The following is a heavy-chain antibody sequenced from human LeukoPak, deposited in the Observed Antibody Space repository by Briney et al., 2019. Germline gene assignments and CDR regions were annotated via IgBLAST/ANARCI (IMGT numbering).Heavy chain of an antibody. CDR1: GYSISSGYY. Sequence: SETLSLTCAVSGYSISSGYYWGWIRQPPGKGLEWIGSIYHSGSTYYNPSLKSRVTISVDTSKNQFSLKLSSATAADTAVYYCARQRSVPAATGYFDYWGQGTLVTVSS. D-gene: IGHD2-2*01. J-gene: IGHJ4*02. V-gene: IGHV4-38-2*01. CDR2: IYHSGST. CDR3: ARQRSVPAATGYFDY.